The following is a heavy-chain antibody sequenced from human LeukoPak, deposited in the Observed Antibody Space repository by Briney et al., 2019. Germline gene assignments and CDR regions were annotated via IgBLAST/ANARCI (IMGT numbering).Heavy chain of an antibody. CDR2: ISGSGGST. Sequence: GGSLRLSCAASGFTFSSYAMSWVRQAPGKGQEWVSAISGSGGSTYYADSVKGRFTISRDSSKNTLYLQMNSLRAEDTAVYYCAKRGYYYDSSGYYYFDYWGQGTLVTVSS. CDR3: AKRGYYYDSSGYYYFDY. J-gene: IGHJ4*02. CDR1: GFTFSSYA. V-gene: IGHV3-23*01. D-gene: IGHD3-22*01.